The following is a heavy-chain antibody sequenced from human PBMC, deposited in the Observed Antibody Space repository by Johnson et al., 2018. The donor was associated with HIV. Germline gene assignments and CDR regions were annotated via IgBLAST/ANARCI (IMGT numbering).Heavy chain of an antibody. CDR1: GFTFRNYA. V-gene: IGHV3-66*01. D-gene: IGHD5-18*01. CDR3: ARGRGVGRPIQKWLGAAFDI. J-gene: IGHJ3*02. CDR2: IYSGGST. Sequence: VQLVESGGGVVRPGGSLRLSCAASGFTFRNYAMSWVRQAPGKGLEWVSVIYSGGSTYYADSVKGRCTISRDNSKNTLHLQMNSLRAEDTAVYYCARGRGVGRPIQKWLGAAFDIWGQGTMVTVSS.